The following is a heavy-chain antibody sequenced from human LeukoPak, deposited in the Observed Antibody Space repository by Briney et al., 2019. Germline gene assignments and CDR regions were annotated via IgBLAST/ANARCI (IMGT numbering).Heavy chain of an antibody. Sequence: PGGSLRLSCAASGFTFSSYSMNWVRQAPGKGLEWVSYISSSSSTIYYADSVKGRFTISRDNAKNSLYLQMNSLRAEDTAVYYCAKDYGGRTNYFDYWGQGTLVTVSS. V-gene: IGHV3-48*01. CDR3: AKDYGGRTNYFDY. CDR2: ISSSSSTI. D-gene: IGHD4-23*01. J-gene: IGHJ4*02. CDR1: GFTFSSYS.